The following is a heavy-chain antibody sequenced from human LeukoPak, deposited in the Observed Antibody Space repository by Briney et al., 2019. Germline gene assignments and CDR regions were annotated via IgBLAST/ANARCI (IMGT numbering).Heavy chain of an antibody. J-gene: IGHJ4*02. CDR3: ATRNGDY. CDR2: INHSGST. Sequence: SGTLSLTCAVSGGSISSSNWWSWVRQPPGKGLEWIGEINHSGSTNYNPSLKSRVTISVDTSKNQFSLKLSSVTAADTAVYYCATRNGDYWGQGTLVTVSS. V-gene: IGHV4-4*02. CDR1: GGSISSSNW.